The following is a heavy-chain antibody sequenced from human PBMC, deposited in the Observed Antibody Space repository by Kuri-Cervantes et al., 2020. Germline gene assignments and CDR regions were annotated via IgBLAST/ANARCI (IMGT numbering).Heavy chain of an antibody. CDR1: GFTFSDYY. Sequence: LSLTCAASGFTFSDYYMSWIRQAPGKGLEWVSYISSSGSTIYYADSVKGRYTISRDNAKNSLYLQMNSLRSEYTAVYFCASGSGWLAPYRGQGTLVTVSS. D-gene: IGHD6-19*01. CDR2: ISSSGSTI. J-gene: IGHJ4*02. CDR3: ASGSGWLAPY. V-gene: IGHV3-11*04.